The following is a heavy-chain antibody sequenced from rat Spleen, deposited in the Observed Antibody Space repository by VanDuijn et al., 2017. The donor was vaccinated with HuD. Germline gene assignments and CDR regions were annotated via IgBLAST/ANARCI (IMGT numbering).Heavy chain of an antibody. CDR3: ARGGRWYFDF. Sequence: EVQLVESGGGLVHPGESLKLSCVASGFTFSSYWMFWIRQAPGEGLEWLSSISPDGGSTYYPDSMKGRFTISRDNAENTQYLQMNSLKSEDTATYYCARGGRWYFDFWGPGTMVTVSS. J-gene: IGHJ1*01. CDR1: GFTFSSYW. CDR2: ISPDGGST. V-gene: IGHV5-58*01. D-gene: IGHD1-11*01.